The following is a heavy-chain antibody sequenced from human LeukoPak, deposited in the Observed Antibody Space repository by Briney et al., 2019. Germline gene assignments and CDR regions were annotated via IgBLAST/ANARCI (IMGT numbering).Heavy chain of an antibody. Sequence: HPGGSLRLSCEGSGFSFSEYWMSWVRQAPGKGLEWVASVKHGGREKYYVDSVKGRFDISRDDAKNSLYLQMNTLRSDDTALYYCASYYGISWVIGYWGQGTLVTVSS. CDR1: GFSFSEYW. V-gene: IGHV3-7*01. CDR3: ASYYGISWVIGY. D-gene: IGHD4-17*01. CDR2: VKHGGREK. J-gene: IGHJ4*02.